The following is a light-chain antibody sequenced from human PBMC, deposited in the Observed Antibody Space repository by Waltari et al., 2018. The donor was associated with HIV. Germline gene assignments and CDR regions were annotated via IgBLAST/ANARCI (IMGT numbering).Light chain of an antibody. CDR2: GNS. Sequence: QSELTQPPSVSAAPGQRVTISCTGSSSNIGAGYDVHWYQQVPGRCPKGVIHGNSNRPSGVPDRFSGSKSGSSASLVITGLQSEDEADYYCQSYDSNLSGLFGGGTKVTVL. V-gene: IGLV1-40*01. J-gene: IGLJ2*01. CDR3: QSYDSNLSGL. CDR1: SSNIGAGYD.